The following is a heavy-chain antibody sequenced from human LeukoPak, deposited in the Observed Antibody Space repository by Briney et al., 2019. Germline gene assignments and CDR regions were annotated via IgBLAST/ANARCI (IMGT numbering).Heavy chain of an antibody. CDR3: AKDHYYYGSGIYFMHYFDY. D-gene: IGHD3-10*01. CDR2: ISYVGSNK. Sequence: GGSLSLSCAASGFSFSTYGMYWVRQAPGKGLGWVAVISYVGSNKYYADSVKGRFTNSRENSKNTLHLHMNSLRAEDTAVYYCAKDHYYYGSGIYFMHYFDYWGQGTLVTVSS. V-gene: IGHV3-30*18. CDR1: GFSFSTYG. J-gene: IGHJ4*02.